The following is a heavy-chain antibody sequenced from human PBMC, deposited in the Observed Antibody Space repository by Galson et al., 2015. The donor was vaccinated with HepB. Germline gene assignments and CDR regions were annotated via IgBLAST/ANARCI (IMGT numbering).Heavy chain of an antibody. J-gene: IGHJ6*03. CDR3: GRGMDV. V-gene: IGHV3-7*01. Sequence: SLRLSCAASGFTFSGSWMTWVRQAPGKGLEWVANIKDGGGERYYVDSVKGRFTISRDDAKNSLYLQMNSLRAEDTAVYYCGRGMDVWGRGTTVTVSS. CDR2: IKDGGGER. CDR1: GFTFSGSW.